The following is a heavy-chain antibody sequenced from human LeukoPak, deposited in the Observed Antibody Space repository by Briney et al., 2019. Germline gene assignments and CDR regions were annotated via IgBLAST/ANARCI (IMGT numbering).Heavy chain of an antibody. Sequence: GGSLRLSCAASGFTFSSYWMSWVRQAPGKGLEWVANIKQDGSEKYYVDSVKGRFTISRDNAKNTLYLQMNSLRAEDTAVYYCARDLYYDILTGHYYYYYMDVWGKGTTVTVSS. CDR3: ARDLYYDILTGHYYYYYMDV. J-gene: IGHJ6*03. CDR2: IKQDGSEK. CDR1: GFTFSSYW. V-gene: IGHV3-7*01. D-gene: IGHD3-9*01.